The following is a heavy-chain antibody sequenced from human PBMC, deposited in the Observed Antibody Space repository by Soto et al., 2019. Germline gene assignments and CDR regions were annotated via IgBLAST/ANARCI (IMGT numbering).Heavy chain of an antibody. Sequence: PSETLSLTCAVYGGSFTDYYWTWIRQPPGKGLEWIGEISHSGATNYNPSLKSRVTISEDTSKNQVSLKVTSVTAADTSVFYCARGNLYYGMDVWGQGTTVTVSS. CDR2: ISHSGAT. V-gene: IGHV4-34*01. J-gene: IGHJ6*02. CDR3: ARGNLYYGMDV. CDR1: GGSFTDYY.